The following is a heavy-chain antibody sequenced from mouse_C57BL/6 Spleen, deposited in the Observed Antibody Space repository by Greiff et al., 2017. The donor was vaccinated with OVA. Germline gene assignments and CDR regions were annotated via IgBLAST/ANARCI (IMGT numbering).Heavy chain of an antibody. D-gene: IGHD2-3*01. J-gene: IGHJ4*01. V-gene: IGHV5-6*01. CDR3: ASYDGYYGDAMDY. Sequence: EVKLVESGGDLVKPGGSLKLSCAASGFTFSSYGMSWVRQTPDKRLEWVATISSGGSYTYYPDSVKGRFTISRDNAKNTLYLQMSSLKSEDTAMYYCASYDGYYGDAMDYWGQGTSVTVSS. CDR2: ISSGGSYT. CDR1: GFTFSSYG.